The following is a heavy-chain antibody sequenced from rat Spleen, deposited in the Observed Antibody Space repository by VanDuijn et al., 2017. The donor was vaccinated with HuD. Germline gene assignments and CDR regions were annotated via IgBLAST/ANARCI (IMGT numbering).Heavy chain of an antibody. V-gene: IGHV2-47*01. CDR3: ATNPHYDWYFDF. J-gene: IGHJ1*01. D-gene: IGHD3-4*01. CDR1: GFSLTSYS. Sequence: QVQLKESGPGLVQPSQTLSLTCTVSGFSLTSYSVSWVRQPPGKGLEWMGVMWSNGGTDYNSAIKSRLSISRDTSKSQVFLKMNSLQTEDTAMYFCATNPHYDWYFDFWGPGTMVTVSS. CDR2: MWSNGGT.